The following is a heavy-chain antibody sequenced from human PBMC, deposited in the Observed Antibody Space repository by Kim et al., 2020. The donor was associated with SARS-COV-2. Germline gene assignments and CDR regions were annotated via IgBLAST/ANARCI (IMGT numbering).Heavy chain of an antibody. Sequence: SETLSLTCTVSGGSISSYYWSWIRQPPGKGLEWIGYIYYSGSTNYNPSLKSRVTISVDTSKNQFSLKLSSVTAADTAVYYCARAYYDILTGYYPGGFDYWGQGTLVTVSS. V-gene: IGHV4-59*13. CDR1: GGSISSYY. D-gene: IGHD3-9*01. CDR2: IYYSGST. CDR3: ARAYYDILTGYYPGGFDY. J-gene: IGHJ4*02.